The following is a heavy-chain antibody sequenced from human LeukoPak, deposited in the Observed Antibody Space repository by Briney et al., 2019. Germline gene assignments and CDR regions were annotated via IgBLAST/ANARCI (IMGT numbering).Heavy chain of an antibody. CDR2: ISAYNDNT. CDR1: GFTFTSYG. Sequence: GGSLRLSCAASGFTFTSYGFSWVRQAPGQGLEWMGWISAYNDNTNYARKLQGRVIMTTDTSTSTAYMELRSLTSDDTAVYYCARRYCSSTSCYTNWFDPWGQGTLVTVSS. V-gene: IGHV1-18*01. J-gene: IGHJ5*02. CDR3: ARRYCSSTSCYTNWFDP. D-gene: IGHD2-2*02.